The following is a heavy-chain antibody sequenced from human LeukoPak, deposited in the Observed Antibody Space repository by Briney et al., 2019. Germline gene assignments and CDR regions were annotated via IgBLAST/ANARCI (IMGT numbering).Heavy chain of an antibody. CDR2: TSSSSSYI. Sequence: PGGSLRLSCAASGFTFSSYSMNWVRQAPGKGLEWVSSTSSSSSYIYYADSVKGRFTISRDNAKNSLYLQMNSLRAEDTAVYYCAKEHFAGYSSGWLGDYWGQGTLVTVSS. V-gene: IGHV3-21*01. J-gene: IGHJ4*02. CDR3: AKEHFAGYSSGWLGDY. D-gene: IGHD6-19*01. CDR1: GFTFSSYS.